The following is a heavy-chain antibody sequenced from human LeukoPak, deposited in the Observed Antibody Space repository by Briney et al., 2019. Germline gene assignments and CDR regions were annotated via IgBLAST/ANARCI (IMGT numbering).Heavy chain of an antibody. CDR3: ARVYGSGSPWMNSDP. Sequence: ASVKVSCKASGYTLTGYYMQWVRQAPGQGLEWMGWINPNSGGTNYAQNFQGRVTMTRDTSISTAYMELRGLISDGTAVYCCARVYGSGSPWMNSDPWGQGTLVTVSS. V-gene: IGHV1-2*02. D-gene: IGHD3-10*01. CDR2: INPNSGGT. CDR1: GYTLTGYY. J-gene: IGHJ5*02.